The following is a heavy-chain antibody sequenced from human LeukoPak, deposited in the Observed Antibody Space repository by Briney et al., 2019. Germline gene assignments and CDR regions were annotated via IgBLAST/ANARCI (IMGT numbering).Heavy chain of an antibody. CDR1: GFPFRSYW. D-gene: IGHD6-13*01. CDR3: AKEGQQLFDY. J-gene: IGHJ4*02. Sequence: GGSLRLSCAASGFPFRSYWMHWVRQAPGKGLVWVARIDNDAYSSVYADSVKGRFTISRDKSKNTLYLQMNSLRAEDTAVYYCAKEGQQLFDYWGQGTLVTVSS. V-gene: IGHV3-74*01. CDR2: IDNDAYSS.